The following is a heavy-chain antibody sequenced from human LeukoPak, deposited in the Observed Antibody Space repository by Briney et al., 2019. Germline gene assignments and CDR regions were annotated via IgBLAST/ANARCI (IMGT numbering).Heavy chain of an antibody. CDR3: ARLAVTTTANVIDY. CDR1: GGSISSSSYY. Sequence: PSETLSLTCTVSGGSISSSSYYSGWIRQPPGKGLEWIGSIYYSGSTYYNPSLKSRVTISVDTSKNQFSLKLSSVTAADTAVYYCARLAVTTTANVIDYWGQGTLVTVSS. D-gene: IGHD4-17*01. CDR2: IYYSGST. V-gene: IGHV4-39*01. J-gene: IGHJ4*02.